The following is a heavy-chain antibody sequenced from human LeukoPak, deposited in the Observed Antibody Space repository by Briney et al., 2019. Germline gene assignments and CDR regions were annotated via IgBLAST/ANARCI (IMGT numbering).Heavy chain of an antibody. D-gene: IGHD3-22*01. V-gene: IGHV4-39*01. CDR3: ARPGYYDNSGFNFDY. CDR1: GSSISSSTVY. CDR2: INYSGYT. J-gene: IGHJ4*02. Sequence: PSETLSLTCTVSGSSISSSTVYWGWIRQPPGKGLEWIGGINYSGYTYYNPSLKSRVTISVDTPKNQFSLKLSSVTAADTAVYYCARPGYYDNSGFNFDYWGQGTLVTVSS.